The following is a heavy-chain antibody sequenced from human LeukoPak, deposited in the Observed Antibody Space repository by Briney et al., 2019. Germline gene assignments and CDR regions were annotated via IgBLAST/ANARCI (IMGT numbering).Heavy chain of an antibody. CDR1: GFTFSSYG. D-gene: IGHD2-8*01. J-gene: IGHJ6*03. CDR3: ARDTAWYTAHYYMDV. V-gene: IGHV3-30*02. Sequence: GGSLRLSCAASGFTFSSYGMHWVRQAPGKGLEWVAFIRYDGSNKYYADSVKGRFTISRDNSKNTLFLQMNSLRAEDTAVYYCARDTAWYTAHYYMDVWGKGTTVTVSS. CDR2: IRYDGSNK.